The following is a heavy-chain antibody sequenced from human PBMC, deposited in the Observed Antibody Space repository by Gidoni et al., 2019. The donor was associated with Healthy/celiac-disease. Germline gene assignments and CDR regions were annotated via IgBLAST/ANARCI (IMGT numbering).Heavy chain of an antibody. CDR2: INSKTDGGTT. Sequence: EVQLVESGGGLVKPGGSLRLSCAASGFTFSNAWMSWVRQAPGKGLEWVGRINSKTDGGTTDYAAPVKGRFTISRDDSKNTLYLQMNSLKTEDTAVYYCTTANYDSSSWYGDAFDIWGQGTMVTVSS. CDR1: GFTFSNAW. D-gene: IGHD6-13*01. J-gene: IGHJ3*02. V-gene: IGHV3-15*01. CDR3: TTANYDSSSWYGDAFDI.